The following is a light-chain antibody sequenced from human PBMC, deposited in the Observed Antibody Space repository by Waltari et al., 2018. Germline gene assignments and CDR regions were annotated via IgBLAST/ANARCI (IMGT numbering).Light chain of an antibody. V-gene: IGKV3-15*01. CDR2: GAS. CDR3: QQYLQWPPAIT. J-gene: IGKJ5*01. CDR1: QNIYTR. Sequence: ILLTQSPATLSVSPGERATLSCRASQNIYTRLAWYQHKPGQAPRLLIYGASTRAADIPATFSGSGFGTDFSLTINSLQSEDFAVYYCQQYLQWPPAITFGPGTRLDFK.